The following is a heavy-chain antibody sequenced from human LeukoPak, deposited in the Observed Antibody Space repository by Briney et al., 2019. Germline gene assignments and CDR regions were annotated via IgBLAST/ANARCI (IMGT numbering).Heavy chain of an antibody. CDR3: ARVRKGSSWYLHWFDP. D-gene: IGHD6-13*01. CDR2: IIPILGIA. Sequence: SVKVSCKASGGTFSSYAISWVRQAPGQGLEWMGRIIPILGIANYAQKFQGRVTITADKSTSTAYMKLSSLRSEDTAVYYCARVRKGSSWYLHWFDPWGQGTLVTVSS. J-gene: IGHJ5*02. CDR1: GGTFSSYA. V-gene: IGHV1-69*04.